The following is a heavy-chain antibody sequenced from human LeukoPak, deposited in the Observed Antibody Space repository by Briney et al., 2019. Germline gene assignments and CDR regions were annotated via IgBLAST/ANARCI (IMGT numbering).Heavy chain of an antibody. CDR1: GYTFSTYY. J-gene: IGHJ4*02. V-gene: IGHV1-46*01. CDR2: IHPTDGST. Sequence: ASVKVSCKTSGYTFSTYYMHWVRQAPGQGLEWLGIIHPTDGSTSYTQKIQGRVTMTRDTATGTVYLELSSLRSEDAAVYWCARANGGGLDYWGQGTLITVSS. CDR3: ARANGGGLDY. D-gene: IGHD3-10*01.